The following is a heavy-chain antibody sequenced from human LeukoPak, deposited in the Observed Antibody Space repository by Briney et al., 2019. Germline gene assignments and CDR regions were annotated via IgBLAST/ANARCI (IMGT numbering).Heavy chain of an antibody. CDR2: ITKDGSDK. V-gene: IGHV3-30-3*01. Sequence: GGSLRLSCAASGFTFSDYAMHWVRQAPGKGLEWVAVITKDGSDKYYPGSVRGRFTISRDNSKNTIYLQMDSLRAEDTAIYYCARDYWWNYDYWGQGTLVTVSS. D-gene: IGHD1-7*01. CDR3: ARDYWWNYDY. CDR1: GFTFSDYA. J-gene: IGHJ4*02.